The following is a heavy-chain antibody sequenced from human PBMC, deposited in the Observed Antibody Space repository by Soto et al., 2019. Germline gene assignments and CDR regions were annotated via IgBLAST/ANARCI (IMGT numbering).Heavy chain of an antibody. CDR2: ISWNSGSI. CDR3: AKDIVVVVAATGPFDY. V-gene: IGHV3-9*01. CDR1: GFTFDDYA. D-gene: IGHD2-15*01. J-gene: IGHJ4*02. Sequence: EVQLVESGGGLVQPGRSLRLSCAAPGFTFDDYAMHWVRQAPGKGLEWVSGISWNSGSIGYADSVKGRFTISRDNAKNSLYLQMNSLRAEDTALYYCAKDIVVVVAATGPFDYWGQGTLVTVSS.